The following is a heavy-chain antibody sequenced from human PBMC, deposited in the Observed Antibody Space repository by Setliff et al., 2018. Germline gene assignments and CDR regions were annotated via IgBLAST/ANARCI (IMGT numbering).Heavy chain of an antibody. CDR1: GGSISSSSYY. D-gene: IGHD6-13*01. CDR2: IYHSGST. V-gene: IGHV4-39*01. J-gene: IGHJ4*02. CDR3: ARHRAGHIAALDY. Sequence: SETLSLTCTVSGGSISSSSYYWGWIRQPPGKGLEWIGSIYHSGSTYYNPSLKSRVTISVDTSKNQFSLKLSSVTAADTAVYYCARHRAGHIAALDYWGQGTLVTVSS.